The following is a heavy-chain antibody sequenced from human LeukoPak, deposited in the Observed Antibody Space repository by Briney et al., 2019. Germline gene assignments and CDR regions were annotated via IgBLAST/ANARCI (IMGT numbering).Heavy chain of an antibody. J-gene: IGHJ4*02. CDR1: GGSISSSSYS. CDR2: IYYSGST. CDR3: ARVGANAGYYFDY. Sequence: SETLSLTCTVSGGSISSSSYSWGWIRQPPGKGLEWIGSIYYSGSTYYNPSLKSRVIISVDTSKNQFSLKLSSVTAADTAVYYCARVGANAGYYFDYWGQGTLVTVSS. V-gene: IGHV4-39*07. D-gene: IGHD1-26*01.